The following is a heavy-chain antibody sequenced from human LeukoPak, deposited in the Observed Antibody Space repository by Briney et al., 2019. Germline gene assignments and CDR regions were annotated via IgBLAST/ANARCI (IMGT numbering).Heavy chain of an antibody. Sequence: PGGSLRLSCAASGFTFSSYAMSWVRQAPGKGLEWVSAISGSGGSTYYADSVKGRFTISRDNSKNTLYLPMNSLRAEDTAVYYCARELLRLGELSFDYWGQGTLVTVSS. J-gene: IGHJ4*02. CDR3: ARELLRLGELSFDY. CDR2: ISGSGGST. D-gene: IGHD3-16*02. CDR1: GFTFSSYA. V-gene: IGHV3-23*01.